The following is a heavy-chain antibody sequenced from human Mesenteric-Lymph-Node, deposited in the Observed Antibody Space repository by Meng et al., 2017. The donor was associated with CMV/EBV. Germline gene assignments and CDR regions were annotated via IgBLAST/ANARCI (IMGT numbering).Heavy chain of an antibody. CDR1: GFSVSSNY. D-gene: IGHD2-2*02. CDR3: ASGYCSSTSCYNRYYYYGMDV. J-gene: IGHJ6*02. CDR2: FYTDGST. Sequence: GGSLRLSCAASGFSVSSNYMTWVRQAPGKGLEWVSVFYTDGSTYHADSVKGRFTISRDNSKNTLYLQMNSLRAEDTAVYYCASGYCSSTSCYNRYYYYGMDVWGQGTTVTVSS. V-gene: IGHV3-53*01.